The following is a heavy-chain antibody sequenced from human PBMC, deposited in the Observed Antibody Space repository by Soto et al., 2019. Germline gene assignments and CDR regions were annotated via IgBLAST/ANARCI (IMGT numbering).Heavy chain of an antibody. Sequence: QVQLVQSGAEVKKPGSSVKVSCKASGGTFNTYSFGWLRQVPGQGLQWMGSIIPFIGAPNYAQNFQDRVTITADESTTTAYMELSGLKSEDTAVYFCARGGDSSSLRAFYSYGFDVWGQGTSVTVSS. CDR1: GGTFNTYS. D-gene: IGHD6-6*01. V-gene: IGHV1-69*18. CDR2: IIPFIGAP. J-gene: IGHJ6*02. CDR3: ARGGDSSSLRAFYSYGFDV.